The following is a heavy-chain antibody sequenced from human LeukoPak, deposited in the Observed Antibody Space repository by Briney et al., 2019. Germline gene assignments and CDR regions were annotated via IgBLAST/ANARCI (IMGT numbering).Heavy chain of an antibody. D-gene: IGHD3-10*01. CDR3: ARDFNYYGSGSFPDY. CDR2: INPNSGGT. CDR1: GYTFTGCY. Sequence: ASVKVSCKASGYTFTGCYMHWVRQAPGQGLEWMGWINPNSGGTNYAQKFQGRVTMTRDTSISTAYMELSRLRSDDTAVYYCARDFNYYGSGSFPDYWGQGTLVTVSS. J-gene: IGHJ4*02. V-gene: IGHV1-2*02.